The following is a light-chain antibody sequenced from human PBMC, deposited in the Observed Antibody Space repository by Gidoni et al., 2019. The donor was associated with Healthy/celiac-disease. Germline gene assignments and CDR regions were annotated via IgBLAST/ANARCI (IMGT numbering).Light chain of an antibody. Sequence: ELTQSLATLSLSPGERATLSCGATKSVSSSYLAWYQQKPGLAPRLLIYDASSRATGIPDRFSGSGSGTDFTLTISRLEPEDFAVYYCQQYGSSPLAFGQGTRLEIK. J-gene: IGKJ5*01. V-gene: IGKV3D-20*01. CDR2: DAS. CDR1: KSVSSSY. CDR3: QQYGSSPLA.